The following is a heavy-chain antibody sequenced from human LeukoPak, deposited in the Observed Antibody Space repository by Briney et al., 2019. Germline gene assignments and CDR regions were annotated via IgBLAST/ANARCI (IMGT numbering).Heavy chain of an antibody. CDR1: GYTFTGYY. D-gene: IGHD6-19*01. CDR2: INPNSGGT. CDR3: ARDRYSSGWYHFDY. Sequence: GASVKVSCKASGYTFTGYYMHWVRQAPGQGLEWMGRINPNSGGTNSAQKFQGRVTMTRDTSTSTVYMELSSLRSEDTAVYYCARDRYSSGWYHFDYWGQGTLVTVSS. V-gene: IGHV1-2*06. J-gene: IGHJ4*02.